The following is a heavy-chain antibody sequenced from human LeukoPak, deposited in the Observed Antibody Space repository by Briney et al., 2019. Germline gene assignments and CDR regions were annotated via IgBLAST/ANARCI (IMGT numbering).Heavy chain of an antibody. Sequence: GASVKVSCKASGYTFTSYAMHWVRQAPGQRLEWMGWINAGNGNTKYSQEFQGRVTITRDTSASTAYMELSSLRSEDTAVYYCARAWVISRLGDAFDIWGQGTMVTVSS. CDR1: GYTFTSYA. CDR3: ARAWVISRLGDAFDI. CDR2: INAGNGNT. V-gene: IGHV1-3*03. D-gene: IGHD7-27*01. J-gene: IGHJ3*02.